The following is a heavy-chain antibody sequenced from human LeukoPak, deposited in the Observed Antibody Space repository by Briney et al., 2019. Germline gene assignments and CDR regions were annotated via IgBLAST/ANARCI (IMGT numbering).Heavy chain of an antibody. V-gene: IGHV4-59*01. CDR3: ARVMNDTAMVDYYYYGMDV. CDR2: IYYSGST. D-gene: IGHD5-18*01. CDR1: GGSISSYY. Sequence: SETLSLTCTVSGGSISSYYWSWIRQPPGKGLEWIGYIYYSGSTNYNPSLKSRVTISVDTSKNQFSLKLSSVTAADTAVYYCARVMNDTAMVDYYYYGMDVWGQGTTVTVSS. J-gene: IGHJ6*02.